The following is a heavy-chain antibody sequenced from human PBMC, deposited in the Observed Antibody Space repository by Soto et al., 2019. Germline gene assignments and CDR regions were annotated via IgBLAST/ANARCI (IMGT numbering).Heavy chain of an antibody. J-gene: IGHJ4*02. Sequence: GESLKISCKATAYSFSNYWIAWVRQLPGKGLEWMGIIYPGDPDTRCSPSFEGQVTISADKSITTAYLQWSSLKASDTAMYYCATGGYYYWGQGTLVTVSS. D-gene: IGHD3-22*01. CDR2: IYPGDPDT. CDR1: AYSFSNYW. CDR3: ATGGYYY. V-gene: IGHV5-51*01.